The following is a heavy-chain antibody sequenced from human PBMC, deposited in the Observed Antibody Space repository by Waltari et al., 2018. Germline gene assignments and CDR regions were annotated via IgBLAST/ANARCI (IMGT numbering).Heavy chain of an antibody. D-gene: IGHD3-22*01. CDR2: TYPHDSDT. Sequence: EVQLVQSGAEVKKPGESLKISCKGSGYSFTSYWIAWVRQMPGKGLEWMGITYPHDSDTRYSPSFQGQVTISADKSITTAYLQWSSLKASDTATYYCARSPYYDSSGPYFDYWGQGTLVTVSS. V-gene: IGHV5-51*01. CDR1: GYSFTSYW. J-gene: IGHJ4*02. CDR3: ARSPYYDSSGPYFDY.